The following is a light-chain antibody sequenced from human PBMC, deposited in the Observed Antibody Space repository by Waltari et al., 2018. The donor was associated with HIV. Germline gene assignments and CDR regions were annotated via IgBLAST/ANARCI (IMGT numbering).Light chain of an antibody. J-gene: IGLJ2*01. CDR3: QVWDSSSDQGV. Sequence: SYVLTQPPSVSVAPGETATISCGGNDLGSKSVHWYQQSPGQAPLLVIYDDSGRPSGIPERFSASKFGNTATLTISRVEAGDEADYYCQVWDSSSDQGVFGGGTKLTVL. V-gene: IGLV3-21*04. CDR2: DDS. CDR1: DLGSKS.